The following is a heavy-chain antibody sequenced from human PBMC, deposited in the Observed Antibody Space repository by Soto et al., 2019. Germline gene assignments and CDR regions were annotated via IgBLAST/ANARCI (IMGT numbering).Heavy chain of an antibody. CDR3: AILGYCSGGGCYT. J-gene: IGHJ4*02. V-gene: IGHV1-8*01. CDR2: MSPNSGNT. D-gene: IGHD2-15*01. CDR1: GYTFTSYD. Sequence: ASVKVSCKASGYTFTSYDISWVRQATGQGLEWMGWMSPNSGNTGYAQKFQGRVTMTRNTSISTAYMELSSLRSEDTAVYYCAILGYCSGGGCYTWGQGTLVIVSS.